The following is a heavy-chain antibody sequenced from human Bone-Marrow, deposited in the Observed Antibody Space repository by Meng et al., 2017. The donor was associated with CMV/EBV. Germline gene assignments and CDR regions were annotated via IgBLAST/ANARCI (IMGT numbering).Heavy chain of an antibody. V-gene: IGHV3-20*04. J-gene: IGHJ4*02. CDR3: AKDSGLAYCGGDCYSALDY. D-gene: IGHD2-21*01. CDR1: GFTFDDYG. Sequence: GGSLRLSCAASGFTFDDYGMSWVRQAPGKGLEWVSGINWNGGSTGYADSVKGRFTISRDNAKNSLYLQMNSLRAEDTALYYCAKDSGLAYCGGDCYSALDYWGQGTLVTVSS. CDR2: INWNGGST.